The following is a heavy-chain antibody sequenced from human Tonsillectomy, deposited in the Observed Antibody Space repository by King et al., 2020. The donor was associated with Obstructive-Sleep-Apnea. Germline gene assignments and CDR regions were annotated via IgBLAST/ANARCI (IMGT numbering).Heavy chain of an antibody. J-gene: IGHJ4*02. Sequence: VQLVESGGGLVQPGGSLRLSCAASGFTFSSYAMSWVRQAQGKGLEWVSAISGSGGSTYYADSVKGRFTISRDNSKNTLYLQMNSLRAEDTAVYYCAKDQGDDSSGYFLWYFDYWGQGTLVTVSS. CDR2: ISGSGGST. V-gene: IGHV3-23*04. D-gene: IGHD3-22*01. CDR3: AKDQGDDSSGYFLWYFDY. CDR1: GFTFSSYA.